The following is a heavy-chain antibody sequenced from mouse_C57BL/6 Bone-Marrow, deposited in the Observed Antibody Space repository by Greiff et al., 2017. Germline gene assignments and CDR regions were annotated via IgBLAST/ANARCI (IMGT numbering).Heavy chain of an antibody. CDR1: GFTFSSYG. CDR2: ISSGGSYT. V-gene: IGHV5-6*02. CDR3: ARPGFAWFAY. J-gene: IGHJ3*01. Sequence: DVMLVESGGDLVKPGGSLKLSCAASGFTFSSYGMSWVRQTPDKRLEWVATISSGGSYTYYPDSVKGRFTISRDNAKNTLYLQMSSLKSEDTAMYYCARPGFAWFAYWGRGTLVTVSA.